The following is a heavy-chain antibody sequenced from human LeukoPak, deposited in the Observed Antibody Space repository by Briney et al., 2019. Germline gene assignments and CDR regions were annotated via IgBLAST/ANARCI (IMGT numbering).Heavy chain of an antibody. V-gene: IGHV3-33*08. CDR1: GFTFSSYW. D-gene: IGHD3-10*01. J-gene: IGHJ4*02. CDR2: IWYDGSNK. Sequence: TGGSLRLSCAASGFTFSSYWMHWVRQPPGKGLEWVAVIWYDGSNKYYADSVKGRFTISRDNSKNTLYLQMNSLRAEDTAVYYCARALMVRGVITLDYWGQGTLVTVSS. CDR3: ARALMVRGVITLDY.